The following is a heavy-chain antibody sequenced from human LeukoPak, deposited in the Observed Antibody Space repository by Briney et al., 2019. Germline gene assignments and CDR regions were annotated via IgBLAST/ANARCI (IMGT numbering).Heavy chain of an antibody. D-gene: IGHD3-22*01. CDR1: VFTFDDYG. Sequence: PGGSLRLSCAASVFTFDDYGMSWVRQAPGKGLEWVSGINWNGGSTGYADSVKGRFTISRDNAKNSLYLQMNSLRAEDTALYYCARDRMAYYDSSGITAYDAFDIWGQGTMVTVSS. CDR3: ARDRMAYYDSSGITAYDAFDI. J-gene: IGHJ3*02. V-gene: IGHV3-20*04. CDR2: INWNGGST.